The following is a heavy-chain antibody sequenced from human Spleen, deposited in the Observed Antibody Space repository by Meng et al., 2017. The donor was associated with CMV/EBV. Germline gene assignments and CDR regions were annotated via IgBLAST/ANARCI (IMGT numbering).Heavy chain of an antibody. CDR2: INPDATGR. Sequence: GGSLRLSCVVSEFTFSGHWMTWVRQAPGKGLEWLANINPDATGRNYLDSVKGRFTISRDNFKNSVYLQMNSLRADDTAVYYCARYPHFGALDHWGQGTLVTVSS. J-gene: IGHJ4*02. D-gene: IGHD3-10*01. CDR1: EFTFSGHW. CDR3: ARYPHFGALDH. V-gene: IGHV3-7*01.